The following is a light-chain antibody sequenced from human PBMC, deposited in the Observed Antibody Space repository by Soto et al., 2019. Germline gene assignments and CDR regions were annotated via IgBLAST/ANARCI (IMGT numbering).Light chain of an antibody. V-gene: IGKV3-15*01. CDR1: QSVGAT. CDR3: QQYADWPTT. J-gene: IGKJ1*01. Sequence: EIVMTQSPVTLSVFPWERATLSCRASQSVGATVAWYHQRPGQAPRLLISGASTRATGVTARVSASGSGTAFTLTITSLQSDDFGVYYCQQYADWPTTFGQGTRVEIK. CDR2: GAS.